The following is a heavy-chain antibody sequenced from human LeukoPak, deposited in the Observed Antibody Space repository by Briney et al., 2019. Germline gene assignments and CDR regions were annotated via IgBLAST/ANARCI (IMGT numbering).Heavy chain of an antibody. D-gene: IGHD2-15*01. J-gene: IGHJ4*02. Sequence: GGSLRLSCTASGFTFSSFAMSWVRQAPGKGLEWVSLIRRSGENTYYADSVKGRFTISRDNSKNTLYLQMNSLRAEDTAVYYCAKDRRYCSGGSCPFYYFDYWGQGTLVTVSS. CDR3: AKDRRYCSGGSCPFYYFDY. CDR2: IRRSGENT. CDR1: GFTFSSFA. V-gene: IGHV3-23*01.